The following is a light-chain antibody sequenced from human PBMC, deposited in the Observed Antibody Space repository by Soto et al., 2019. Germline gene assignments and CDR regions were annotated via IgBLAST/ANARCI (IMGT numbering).Light chain of an antibody. CDR3: CSYTRTSNHYF. J-gene: IGLJ1*01. CDR1: SIDIGGYDY. Sequence: QSPLTQPDSVSGSPGQSITISCTGTSIDIGGYDYVSWYQQRPGKAPKLMIYEVRYRPSGVANRFSGSKSGNTASLTISGLQAEDEAVYYCCSYTRTSNHYFFGSGTKVTVL. V-gene: IGLV2-14*01. CDR2: EVR.